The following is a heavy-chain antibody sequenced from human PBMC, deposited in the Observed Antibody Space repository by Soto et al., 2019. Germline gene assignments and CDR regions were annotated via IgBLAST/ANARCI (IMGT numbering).Heavy chain of an antibody. CDR3: ASLEDYSNYEFDY. J-gene: IGHJ4*02. CDR2: ISSSSSTI. Sequence: EVQLVESGGGLVQPGGSLRLSCAASGFTFSSYSMNWVRQAPGKGLEWVSYISSSSSTIYYADSVKGRFTISRDNAKNSLYLKINSLRAEDTAVYYCASLEDYSNYEFDYWGQGTLVTVSS. V-gene: IGHV3-48*01. D-gene: IGHD4-4*01. CDR1: GFTFSSYS.